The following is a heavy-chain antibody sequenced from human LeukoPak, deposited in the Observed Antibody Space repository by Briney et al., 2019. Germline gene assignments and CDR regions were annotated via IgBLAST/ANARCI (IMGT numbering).Heavy chain of an antibody. Sequence: SETLSLTCTVSGDSISSYYWSWIRQPPGKGLEWIGYIYTSGGTNSIPSLKGRGTISIDTPKNQFSLKLSSVTAADSAVYYCARLTRLSTSPDRYYLDYWGQGTLVTVSS. CDR3: ARLTRLSTSPDRYYLDY. CDR2: IYTSGGT. D-gene: IGHD6-6*01. CDR1: GDSISSYY. V-gene: IGHV4-4*09. J-gene: IGHJ4*02.